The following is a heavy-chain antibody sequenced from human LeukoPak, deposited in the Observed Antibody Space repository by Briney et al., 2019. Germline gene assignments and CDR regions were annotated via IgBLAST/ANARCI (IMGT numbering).Heavy chain of an antibody. Sequence: VASVKVSCKASGGTFSSYAISWVRQAPGQGLEWMGGIIPIFGTANYAQKFQGRVTITTDESTSTAYMELSSLRSEDTAVYYCATNNYYDSSGYYHTTNYYYYYYMDVWGKGTTVTVSS. CDR1: GGTFSSYA. CDR3: ATNNYYDSSGYYHTTNYYYYYYMDV. J-gene: IGHJ6*03. CDR2: IIPIFGTA. V-gene: IGHV1-69*05. D-gene: IGHD3-22*01.